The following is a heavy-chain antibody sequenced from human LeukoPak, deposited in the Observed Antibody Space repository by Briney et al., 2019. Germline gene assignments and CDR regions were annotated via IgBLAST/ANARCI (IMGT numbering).Heavy chain of an antibody. CDR1: GFTFSSYA. D-gene: IGHD1-1*01. CDR3: ARVVPVHEYYNSYMDV. V-gene: IGHV3-23*01. CDR2: ISGSGGST. Sequence: GGSLRLSCAASGFTFSSYAMSWVRQAPGKGLEWVSAISGSGGSTYYADSVKGRFTISRDNGKDSLFLQMNSLRAEDTAVYYCARVVPVHEYYNSYMDVWGKGTTVTVSS. J-gene: IGHJ6*03.